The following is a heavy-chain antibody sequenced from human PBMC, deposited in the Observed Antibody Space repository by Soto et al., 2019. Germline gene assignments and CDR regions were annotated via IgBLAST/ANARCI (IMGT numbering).Heavy chain of an antibody. J-gene: IGHJ6*03. CDR3: ARGVWNSPVTPTDDYYYYYYMDV. D-gene: IGHD1-7*01. CDR1: GYTFTSYG. CDR2: ISAYNGNT. Sequence: GASVKVSCKASGYTFTSYGISWVRQAPGQGLEWMGWISAYNGNTNYAQKPQGRVTMTTDTSTSTAYMELRSLRSDDTAVYYCARGVWNSPVTPTDDYYYYYYMDVWGKGTTVTVSS. V-gene: IGHV1-18*01.